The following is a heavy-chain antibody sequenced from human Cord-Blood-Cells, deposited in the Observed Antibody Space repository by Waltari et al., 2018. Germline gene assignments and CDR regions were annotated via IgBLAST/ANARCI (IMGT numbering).Heavy chain of an antibody. CDR3: ADDFWSGYYMRGFDY. J-gene: IGHJ4*02. D-gene: IGHD3-3*01. CDR1: GFTFSSYA. Sequence: EVPLLASGGGLVQPGGSLRLSCAASGFTFSSYAMSWVRQAPGKGLEWALAISGSGGSTYYADSVKGRFTISRDDSKNTLYLQMNSLRAEDTAVYYCADDFWSGYYMRGFDYWGQGTLVTVSS. V-gene: IGHV3-23*01. CDR2: ISGSGGST.